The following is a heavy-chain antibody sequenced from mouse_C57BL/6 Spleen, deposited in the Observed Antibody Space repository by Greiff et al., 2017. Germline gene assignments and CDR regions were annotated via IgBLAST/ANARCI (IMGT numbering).Heavy chain of an antibody. Sequence: QVHVKQPGAELVRPGSSVKLSCKASGYTFTSYWMDWVKQRPGQGLEWIGNIYPSDSETHYNQKFKDKATLTVDKSSSTAYMQLSSLTSEDSAVYYCARARYDYDGAMDYWGQGTSVTVSS. D-gene: IGHD2-4*01. CDR2: IYPSDSET. V-gene: IGHV1-61*01. CDR3: ARARYDYDGAMDY. J-gene: IGHJ4*01. CDR1: GYTFTSYW.